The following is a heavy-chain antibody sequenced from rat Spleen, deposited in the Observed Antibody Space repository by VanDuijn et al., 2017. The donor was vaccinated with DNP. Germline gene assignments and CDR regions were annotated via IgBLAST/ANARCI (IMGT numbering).Heavy chain of an antibody. V-gene: IGHV5-19*01. Sequence: EVQLVESGGGLVQPGRSLKLSCAASGFTFSYYGMAWVRQAPKKGLEWVASISASGGSTSYRDSVKGRFTISRDNAKSILHLQMDSLRSEDTATFYCTTDFERGYWGQGVMVTVSS. CDR3: TTDFERGY. CDR1: GFTFSYYG. J-gene: IGHJ2*01. CDR2: ISASGGST. D-gene: IGHD1-11*01.